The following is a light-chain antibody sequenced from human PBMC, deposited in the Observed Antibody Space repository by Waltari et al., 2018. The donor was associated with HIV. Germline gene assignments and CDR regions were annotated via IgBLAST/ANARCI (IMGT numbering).Light chain of an antibody. CDR1: QGIRTD. CDR2: DAS. V-gene: IGKV1-17*01. Sequence: DVQVTQSPSSLSASVGDTVTITCRASQGIRTDGGWFQQKPGKAPKRLIYDASNLQTGVPSRFSGSGYGRDFTLTIRSLQPEDFANYYCLQYNSYPWTFGQGTKVEIK. J-gene: IGKJ1*01. CDR3: LQYNSYPWT.